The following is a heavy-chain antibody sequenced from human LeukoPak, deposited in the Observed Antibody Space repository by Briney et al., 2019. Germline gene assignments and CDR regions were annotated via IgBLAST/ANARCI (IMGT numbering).Heavy chain of an antibody. J-gene: IGHJ4*02. CDR3: ARDTIDYCSSSTCHRLGY. CDR1: GITFSTYG. CDR2: IWYDGSNE. V-gene: IGHV3-33*01. D-gene: IGHD2-2*01. Sequence: GGSLRLSCAASGITFSTYGMHWGRQAPGKGLEWVAVIWYDGSNEYYADSVKGRFTISRDNPKNTLYLQMNNLRAEDTAVYFCARDTIDYCSSSTCHRLGYWGQGTLVTVSS.